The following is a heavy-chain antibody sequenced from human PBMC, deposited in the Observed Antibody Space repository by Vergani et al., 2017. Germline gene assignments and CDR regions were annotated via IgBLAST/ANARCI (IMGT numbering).Heavy chain of an antibody. D-gene: IGHD1-26*01. CDR3: AKTESGLGAFDI. V-gene: IGHV3-23*01. CDR1: GFTFSSYA. Sequence: EVQLLESGGGLVQPGGSLRLSCAASGFTFSSYAMSWVRQAPGKGLEWVSAISGSGGSTYYSDSVKGRFTISRDNSKNTLYLQMNSLRAKDTAVYYCAKTESGLGAFDIWGQGTMVTVSS. CDR2: ISGSGGST. J-gene: IGHJ3*02.